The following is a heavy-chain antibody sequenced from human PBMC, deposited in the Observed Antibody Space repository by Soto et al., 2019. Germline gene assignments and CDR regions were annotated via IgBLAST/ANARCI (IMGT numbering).Heavy chain of an antibody. CDR2: IWYDGSNK. CDR3: ARGTGAMYYDSWSGPG. CDR1: GFTFSNYG. V-gene: IGHV3-33*01. J-gene: IGHJ4*02. D-gene: IGHD3-3*01. Sequence: QVQLVASGGGVVQPGRSLRLSCAASGFTFSNYGIHWVRQAPGKGLEWVALIWYDGSNKYYADSVKGRFTISRDNSENKLYLQMNSLRAEDTAVYYCARGTGAMYYDSWSGPGGGQGTLVTVSS.